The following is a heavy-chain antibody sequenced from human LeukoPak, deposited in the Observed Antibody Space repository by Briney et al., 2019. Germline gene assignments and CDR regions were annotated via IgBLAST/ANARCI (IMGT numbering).Heavy chain of an antibody. CDR1: GFIFTDYW. D-gene: IGHD3/OR15-3a*01. CDR2: ISPDDSDT. J-gene: IGHJ5*02. Sequence: GESLKISCQGSGFIFTDYWIGWVRQMPGKGLEWVGIISPDDSDTQYRPSFRGRVTISADTSVTTVYLQWNRLQVSDTAVYYCVKRRKNGLQSPNWSDPWGQGTLVSVSS. CDR3: VKRRKNGLQSPNWSDP. V-gene: IGHV5-51*01.